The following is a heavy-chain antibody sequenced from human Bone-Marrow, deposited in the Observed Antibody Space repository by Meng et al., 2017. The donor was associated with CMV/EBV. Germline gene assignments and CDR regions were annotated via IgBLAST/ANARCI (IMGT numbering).Heavy chain of an antibody. CDR3: ARVLWMVGVSEAFDI. CDR2: IKQDGSEK. J-gene: IGHJ3*02. V-gene: IGHV3-7*03. CDR1: GFTFSSYW. D-gene: IGHD1-26*01. Sequence: GESLKISCAASGFTFSSYWMSWVRQAPGKGLEWVANIKQDGSEKYYVDSVKGRFTISRDNAKNPLYLQMNRLRDEDTAVYYCARVLWMVGVSEAFDIWGQGTIVTASS.